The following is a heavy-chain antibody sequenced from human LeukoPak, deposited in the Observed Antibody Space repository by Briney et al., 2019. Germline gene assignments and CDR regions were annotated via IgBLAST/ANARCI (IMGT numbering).Heavy chain of an antibody. D-gene: IGHD3-22*01. CDR3: VKRYGSRGYDYFDY. V-gene: IGHV4-39*01. J-gene: IGHJ4*02. CDR1: GGSFSSSGYS. CDR2: IYYSGST. Sequence: SETLSLTCTVSGGSFSSSGYSWGWIRQPPGKGLEWIGNIYYSGSTYYNPSLQSRVTISVDTSKNQFSLKLSSVTAADTAVFYCVKRYGSRGYDYFDYWGQGILVTVSS.